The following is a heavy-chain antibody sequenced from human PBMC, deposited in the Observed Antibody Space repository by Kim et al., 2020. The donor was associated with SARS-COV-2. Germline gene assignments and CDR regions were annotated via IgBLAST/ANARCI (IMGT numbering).Heavy chain of an antibody. CDR2: MCGDGSAT. CDR1: GFSFRDYA. CDR3: ARGMYRNGLDV. D-gene: IGHD4-4*01. V-gene: IGHV3-74*01. J-gene: IGHJ6*02. Sequence: GGSLRLSCEVSGFSFRDYAIHWVRQAPGKGLVWIARMCGDGSATNYADSMRGRFTMSRDNSENTVYLQMNSLTGDDTAVYYCARGMYRNGLDVWGQGTTVTVSS.